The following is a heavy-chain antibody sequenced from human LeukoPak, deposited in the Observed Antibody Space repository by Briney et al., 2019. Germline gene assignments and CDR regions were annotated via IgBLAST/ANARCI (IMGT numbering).Heavy chain of an antibody. V-gene: IGHV3-43*02. D-gene: IGHD5-18*01. CDR1: GFXFDDYA. J-gene: IGHJ4*02. CDR2: ISGDGGST. CDR3: AKGGYSYGPHYFDY. Sequence: GGSLRLSCAASGFXFDDYAIHWVRQAPGKGLEWVSLISGDGGSTYYADSVKGRFTISRDNSKNSLYLQMNSLRTEDTALYYCAKGGYSYGPHYFDYWGQGTLVTVSS.